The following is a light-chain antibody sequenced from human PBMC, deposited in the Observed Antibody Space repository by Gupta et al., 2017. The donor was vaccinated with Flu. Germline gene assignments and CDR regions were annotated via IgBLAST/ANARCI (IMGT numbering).Light chain of an antibody. Sequence: DIVMTQSPLSLPVTPGEPPSISCRSSQSLLHNMGYNHLDWYLQKPGQSPQLLIYLGSHRASGVPDRFSGSESGTDFTLKISRVEAEDVGVYYCMQALQTPYTFGQGTKLEIK. V-gene: IGKV2-28*01. J-gene: IGKJ2*01. CDR1: QSLLHNMGYNH. CDR3: MQALQTPYT. CDR2: LGS.